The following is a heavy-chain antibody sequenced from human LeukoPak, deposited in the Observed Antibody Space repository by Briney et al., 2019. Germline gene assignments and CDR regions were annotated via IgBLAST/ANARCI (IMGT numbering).Heavy chain of an antibody. V-gene: IGHV3-20*04. CDR1: GFNFQNYG. D-gene: IGHD1-26*01. CDR2: INWNGVTT. CDR3: ARDDRSEATHDY. J-gene: IGHJ4*02. Sequence: GGSLRLSCAASGFNFQNYGMSWVRQSPGKGLEWVCGINWNGVTTNYGDSVKGRFTISRDNAKNSLYLQMNSLRAEDTAVYYCARDDRSEATHDYWGQGTLVTVSS.